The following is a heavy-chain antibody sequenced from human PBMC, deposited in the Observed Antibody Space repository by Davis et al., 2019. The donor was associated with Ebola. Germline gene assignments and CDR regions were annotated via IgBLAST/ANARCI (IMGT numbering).Heavy chain of an antibody. CDR3: SRPLSPQQLTPDYYYGMDV. D-gene: IGHD2-2*01. CDR1: GFTFSSYS. Sequence: GESLKISCAASGFTFSSYSMNWVRQAPGKGLEWVSSISSSSSYIYYADSVKGRFTISRDNAKNSLYLQMNSLRDEDTAVYYCSRPLSPQQLTPDYYYGMDVGGQGTTVTVSS. V-gene: IGHV3-21*01. CDR2: ISSSSSYI. J-gene: IGHJ6*02.